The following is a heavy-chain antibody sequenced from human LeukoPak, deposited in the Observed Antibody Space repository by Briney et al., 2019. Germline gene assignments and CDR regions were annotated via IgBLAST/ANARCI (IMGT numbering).Heavy chain of an antibody. V-gene: IGHV1-3*01. CDR2: INAGNGDT. D-gene: IGHD4-17*01. J-gene: IGHJ3*02. CDR3: ARETSVTQSDAFDI. CDR1: EYTFTRHT. Sequence: GASVKVSCKASEYTFTRHTIHWVRQAPGQRLEWMGWINAGNGDTKYSQNFQGTVSITRDTSASTAYMELSSLRSEDTAVYYCARETSVTQSDAFDIWGQGTMVTVSS.